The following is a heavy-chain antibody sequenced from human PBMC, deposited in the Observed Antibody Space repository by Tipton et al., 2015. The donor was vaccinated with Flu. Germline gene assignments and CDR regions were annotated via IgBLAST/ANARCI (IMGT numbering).Heavy chain of an antibody. J-gene: IGHJ4*02. Sequence: GSLRLSCAASGFTFSTYGMHWVRQAPGKGLEWLSFIRFDGRYENYEDSVAGRFTIARDNSKNTLFLQMSSLRVEDTAVYYCAKEFEWGFDLESWGQGVLVTVSS. CDR3: AKEFEWGFDLES. V-gene: IGHV3-30*02. CDR2: IRFDGRYE. CDR1: GFTFSTYG. D-gene: IGHD2-15*01.